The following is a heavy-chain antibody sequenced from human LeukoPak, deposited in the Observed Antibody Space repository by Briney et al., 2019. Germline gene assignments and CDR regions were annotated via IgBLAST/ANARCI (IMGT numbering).Heavy chain of an antibody. CDR1: GGSFSGYY. CDR3: ARYYRDHDILTGYYIAWYFDL. V-gene: IGHV4-34*09. Sequence: SETLSLTCAVYGGSFSGYYWSWIRQPPGKGLEWIGYIYYGGSTYYNPSLKSRVTISVDTSKNQFSLKLSSVTAADTAVYYCARYYRDHDILTGYYIAWYFDLWGRGTLVTVSS. D-gene: IGHD3-9*01. CDR2: IYYGGST. J-gene: IGHJ2*01.